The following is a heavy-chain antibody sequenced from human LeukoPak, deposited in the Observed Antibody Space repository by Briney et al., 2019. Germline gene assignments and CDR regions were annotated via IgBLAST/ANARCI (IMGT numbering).Heavy chain of an antibody. CDR1: GGTFSSYA. V-gene: IGHV1-69*05. D-gene: IGHD6-13*01. CDR3: ARVPSIAAAESWFDP. J-gene: IGHJ5*02. CDR2: IIPIFGTA. Sequence: SVKVSCKASGGTFSSYAISWVRQAPGQGLEWMGRIIPIFGTANYAQKFQGRVTITTDESTSTAYMELSSLRSEDTAVYYCARVPSIAAAESWFDPWGQGTLVTVSS.